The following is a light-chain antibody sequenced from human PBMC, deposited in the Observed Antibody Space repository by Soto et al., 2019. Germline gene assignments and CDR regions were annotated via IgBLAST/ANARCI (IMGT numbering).Light chain of an antibody. CDR1: QSVSRY. J-gene: IGKJ4*01. CDR2: DAS. Sequence: EIVLTQSPATLSLSPGERATLSCRASQSVSRYLAWYQQRPGQAPRLLIYDASNRATGVPARFSGSGSGTDFTLTISGLEPEDCAVYYCQQRTNWPLTFGGGTKVDIK. V-gene: IGKV3-11*01. CDR3: QQRTNWPLT.